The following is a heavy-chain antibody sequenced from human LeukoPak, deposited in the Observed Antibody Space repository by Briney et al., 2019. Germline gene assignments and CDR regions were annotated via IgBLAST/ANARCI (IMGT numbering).Heavy chain of an antibody. D-gene: IGHD3-22*01. Sequence: SETLSLTCAVYRASFSGYYWGWMRQPPGKGLEWIGEINHSGSTNYNPSLKSRVTISVDTSKNQFSLKLSSVTTDDAAVYYVTRALPSGRRVITNGFDTWGQGTLVTVSS. V-gene: IGHV4-34*01. CDR3: TRALPSGRRVITNGFDT. CDR1: RASFSGYY. J-gene: IGHJ5*02. CDR2: INHSGST.